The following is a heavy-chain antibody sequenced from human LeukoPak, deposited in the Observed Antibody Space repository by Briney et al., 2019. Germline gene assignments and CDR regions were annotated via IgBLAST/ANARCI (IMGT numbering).Heavy chain of an antibody. CDR2: LTNSGGSGGVT. CDR1: GFTFSTYA. V-gene: IGHV3-23*01. D-gene: IGHD3-10*01. J-gene: IGHJ6*02. CDR3: AREPYGSGDV. Sequence: PGGSLRLSCAASGFTFSTYAMSWVRQAPGKGLEWVSALTNSGGSGGVTYYADSVKGRFTISRDNSKNTLYLQMNSLRAEDTALYYCAREPYGSGDVWGQGTTVTVSS.